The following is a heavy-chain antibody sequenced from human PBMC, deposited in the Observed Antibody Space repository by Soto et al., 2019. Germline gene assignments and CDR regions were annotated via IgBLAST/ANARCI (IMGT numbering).Heavy chain of an antibody. J-gene: IGHJ3*01. D-gene: IGHD6-19*01. CDR1: GYTFTSYF. V-gene: IGHV1-18*01. CDR2: ISAYKGNT. CDR3: ARAGYSSGFGAFYG. Sequence: ASVNVSFTASGYTFTSYFISWLRHSPGQGLEWMGWISAYKGNTNYAQKLQGRVTMTTDTSTSTAYMELRSLRSDDTAVYYWARAGYSSGFGAFYGWGKGTMVTV.